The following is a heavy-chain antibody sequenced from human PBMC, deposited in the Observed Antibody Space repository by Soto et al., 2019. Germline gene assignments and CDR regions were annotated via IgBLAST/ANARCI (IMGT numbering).Heavy chain of an antibody. Sequence: QVQLQESGPGLVKPSQTLSLTCTVSGGSISSGDYYWSWIRQPLGKGLEWIGYIYYSGSTYYNPSLKSRVTISVDTSKNQFSLKLSSVTAADTAVYYCARDASAVGYCSGGSCYPAIDYWGQGTLVTVSS. D-gene: IGHD2-15*01. J-gene: IGHJ4*02. CDR2: IYYSGST. CDR1: GGSISSGDYY. CDR3: ARDASAVGYCSGGSCYPAIDY. V-gene: IGHV4-30-4*01.